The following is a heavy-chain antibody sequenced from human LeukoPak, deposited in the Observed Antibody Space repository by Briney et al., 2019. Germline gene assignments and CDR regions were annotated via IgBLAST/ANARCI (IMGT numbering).Heavy chain of an antibody. J-gene: IGHJ4*02. CDR2: IKQDGSEK. CDR1: GFTFSSYW. CDR3: ARDFRVEHIVVVPAAMPANSSSWPLDY. V-gene: IGHV3-7*01. D-gene: IGHD2-2*01. Sequence: GGSLRLSCAASGFTFSSYWMSWVRQAPGKGLEWVANIKQDGSEKYYVDSVKGRFTISRDNAKNSLYLRMNSLRAEDTAVYYCARDFRVEHIVVVPAAMPANSSSWPLDYWGQGTLVTVSS.